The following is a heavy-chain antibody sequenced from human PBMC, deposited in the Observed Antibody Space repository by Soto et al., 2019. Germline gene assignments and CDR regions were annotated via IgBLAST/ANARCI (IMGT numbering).Heavy chain of an antibody. CDR1: GGSISSYY. CDR3: ASLPMAAAGTYFDY. CDR2: IYYSGST. V-gene: IGHV4-59*08. D-gene: IGHD6-13*01. J-gene: IGHJ4*02. Sequence: SETLSLTCTVSGGSISSYYWSWIRQPPGKGLEWIGYIYYSGSTNYNPSLKSRVTISVDTSKNQFSLKLSSVTAADTAVYYCASLPMAAAGTYFDYWGQGTLVTVSS.